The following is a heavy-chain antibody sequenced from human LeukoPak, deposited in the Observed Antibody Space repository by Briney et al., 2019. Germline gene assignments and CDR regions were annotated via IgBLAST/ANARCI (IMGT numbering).Heavy chain of an antibody. J-gene: IGHJ4*02. Sequence: SETLSLTCTVSGGSISSSSYSWGWIRQPPGKGLEWIGSIYYSGTTYYNPSLKRRDTISVDTSKIQFSLKLSSVAATDTAVYFCARLRFDFWSGYTHPYFDYWGQGTLVTVSS. CDR2: IYYSGTT. D-gene: IGHD3-3*01. V-gene: IGHV4-39*01. CDR1: GGSISSSSYS. CDR3: ARLRFDFWSGYTHPYFDY.